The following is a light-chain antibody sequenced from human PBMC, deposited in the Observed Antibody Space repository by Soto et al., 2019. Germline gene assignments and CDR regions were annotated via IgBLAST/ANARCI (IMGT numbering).Light chain of an antibody. CDR1: QSINSW. Sequence: DIQITQSPSTLSASVGDRVTITCRASQSINSWLAWYQQKPGKAPKLLIYQASNLENGVPSGFSGSGSGTEFSLTISSXQPDDFATYHCQQYKSFPWTFGQGTKVDIK. CDR3: QQYKSFPWT. V-gene: IGKV1-5*03. J-gene: IGKJ1*01. CDR2: QAS.